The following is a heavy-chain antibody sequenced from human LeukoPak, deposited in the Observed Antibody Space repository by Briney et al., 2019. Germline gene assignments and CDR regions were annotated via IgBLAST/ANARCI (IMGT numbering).Heavy chain of an antibody. CDR1: GFTFSSYA. CDR2: LIDTGGST. D-gene: IGHD2-2*01. CDR3: AKDGGQDQADYYMYD. J-gene: IGHJ6*03. V-gene: IGHV3-23*01. Sequence: PGGSLRLSCAASGFTFSSYAMSWVRQAPGKGLEWVSRLIDTGGSTYYAGSVKGRFTISRDNSKNTVYLQMNSLRAEDTAVYYCAKDGGQDQADYYMYDWGKGTTVTVSS.